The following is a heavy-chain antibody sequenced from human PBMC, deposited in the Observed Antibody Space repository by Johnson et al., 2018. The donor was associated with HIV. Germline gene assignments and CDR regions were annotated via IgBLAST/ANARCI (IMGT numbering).Heavy chain of an antibody. CDR1: GFTFSSYA. Sequence: QVHLVESGGGVVQPGRSLRLSCAASGFTFSSYAMHWVRQAPGKGLEWVAVISYDGSNKYYADSVKGRFTISRDNSKNTLYLQMNSLRAEDTAVYYCARDDPRSAFDIWGQGTMVTVSS. CDR2: ISYDGSNK. CDR3: ARDDPRSAFDI. V-gene: IGHV3-30*04. J-gene: IGHJ3*02.